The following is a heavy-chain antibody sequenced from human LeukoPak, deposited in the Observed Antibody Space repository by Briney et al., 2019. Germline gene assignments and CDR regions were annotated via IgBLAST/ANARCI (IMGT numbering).Heavy chain of an antibody. Sequence: GRSLRLSCAASGFTFSSYGMHWVRQAPGKGLEWVAVIWYDGSNKYYADSVKGRFTISRDNSKNTLYLQMNSLRAEDTAVYYCARDGSMLLWFGGADRNDAFDICGQGTMVTVSS. J-gene: IGHJ3*02. CDR1: GFTFSSYG. CDR3: ARDGSMLLWFGGADRNDAFDI. V-gene: IGHV3-33*01. CDR2: IWYDGSNK. D-gene: IGHD3-10*01.